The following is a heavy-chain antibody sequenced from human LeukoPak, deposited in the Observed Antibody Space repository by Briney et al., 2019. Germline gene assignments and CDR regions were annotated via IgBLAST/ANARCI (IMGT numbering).Heavy chain of an antibody. D-gene: IGHD1-1*01. CDR1: GYTFTGYY. J-gene: IGHJ4*02. V-gene: IGHV1-2*02. Sequence: ASVKVSCKASGYTFTGYYIHWVRQAPGQGLEWMGWINPNSGGTNYAQKFQGRVTMTRDTSISTAYMDLSRLRSDDTAVYYCGTHGWNDWGYWGQGTLVTVSS. CDR2: INPNSGGT. CDR3: GTHGWNDWGY.